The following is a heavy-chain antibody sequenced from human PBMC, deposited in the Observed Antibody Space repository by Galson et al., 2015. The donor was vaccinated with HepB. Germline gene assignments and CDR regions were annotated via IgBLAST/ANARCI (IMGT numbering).Heavy chain of an antibody. D-gene: IGHD3-10*01. CDR2: IWYDGSNK. J-gene: IGHJ4*02. CDR1: GFTFSSYG. V-gene: IGHV3-33*01. Sequence: LRLSCAASGFTFSSYGMHWVRQAPGKGLEWVAVIWYDGSNKYYADSVKGRFTISRDNSKNTLYLQMNSLRAEDTAVYYCARDGSGSYKSPYFDYWGQGTLVTVSS. CDR3: ARDGSGSYKSPYFDY.